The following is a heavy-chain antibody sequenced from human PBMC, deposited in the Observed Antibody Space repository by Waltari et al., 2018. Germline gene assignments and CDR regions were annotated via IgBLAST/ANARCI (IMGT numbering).Heavy chain of an antibody. CDR3: AKDKGGPGALDI. V-gene: IGHV3-72*01. Sequence: EVQLVESGGGLVQPGGSLRLSCAASGFSFSDQYMDWVRQAPGKGPEWIGRSRNKANSYSTEYAASVKGRFSISRDESKNSLYLQMNSLETEDTAVYYCAKDKGGPGALDIWGQGTMVTVSS. CDR1: GFSFSDQY. J-gene: IGHJ3*02. CDR2: SRNKANSYST. D-gene: IGHD3-10*01.